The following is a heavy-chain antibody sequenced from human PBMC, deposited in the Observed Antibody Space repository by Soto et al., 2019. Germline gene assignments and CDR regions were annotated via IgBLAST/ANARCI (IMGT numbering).Heavy chain of an antibody. J-gene: IGHJ6*02. CDR1: GGTFSSYA. D-gene: IGHD6-19*01. CDR3: ARAVAGGVYYYYGMDV. V-gene: IGHV1-69*12. CDR2: IIPIFGTA. Sequence: QVQLVQSGAEVKKPGSSVKVSCKASGGTFSSYAISWVRQAPGQGLEWMGGIIPIFGTADYAQKFQGRVTITAYDPTXXAYMELSSLRSEDTAVYYCARAVAGGVYYYYGMDVWGQGTTVTVSS.